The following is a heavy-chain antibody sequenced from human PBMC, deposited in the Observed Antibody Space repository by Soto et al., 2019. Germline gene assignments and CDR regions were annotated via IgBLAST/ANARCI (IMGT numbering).Heavy chain of an antibody. CDR3: AKDSSPSGYSYGYIRYYGMDV. V-gene: IGHV3-23*01. Sequence: GGSLRLSCAASGFTVSSNYMSWVRQAPGKGLEWVSAISGSGGSTYYADSVKGRFTLSRDNSKNTLYLQMNSLRAEDTAVYYCAKDSSPSGYSYGYIRYYGMDVWGQGTTVTVSS. CDR1: GFTVSSNY. J-gene: IGHJ6*02. CDR2: ISGSGGST. D-gene: IGHD5-18*01.